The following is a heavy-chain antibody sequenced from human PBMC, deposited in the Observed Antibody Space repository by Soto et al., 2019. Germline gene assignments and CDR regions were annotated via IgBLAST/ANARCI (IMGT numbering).Heavy chain of an antibody. CDR1: GFYFSAYI. CDR3: ERHYSFDY. CDR2: ISTSSSNI. Sequence: LSLSCSSSGFYFSAYIMNWVRYAPGKCLEWLSYISTSSSNIYYADSVKGRFTISRDNARNSLYLQLTGLRDEDTAVYYCERHYSFDYWGQGTMVTVSS. J-gene: IGHJ4*02. V-gene: IGHV3-48*02. D-gene: IGHD3-10*01.